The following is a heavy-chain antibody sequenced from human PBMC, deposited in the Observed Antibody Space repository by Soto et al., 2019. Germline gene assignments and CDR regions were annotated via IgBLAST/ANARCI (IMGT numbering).Heavy chain of an antibody. J-gene: IGHJ4*01. CDR3: ARVPYSGTYYVDY. V-gene: IGHV4-30-4*01. CDR2: IYHSGSN. Sequence: TSETLSLTCTVSGDSISRVYYYWSWIRQPPGKGLEWIGYIYHSGSNYYNPSLKSRLTISLDASKNQFSLKLTSVTAADTAVYYCARVPYSGTYYVDYWGHGTLVTVSS. D-gene: IGHD1-26*01. CDR1: GDSISRVYYY.